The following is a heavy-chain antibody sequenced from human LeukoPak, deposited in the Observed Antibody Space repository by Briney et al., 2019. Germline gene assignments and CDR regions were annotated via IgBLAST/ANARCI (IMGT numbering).Heavy chain of an antibody. CDR2: VHYSGGT. V-gene: IGHV4-39*07. J-gene: IGHJ4*02. Sequence: SETLSLTCTVSGGSIPTSTYHWGWIRQSPGKGLEWIGSVHYSGGTYYNPSLRSRVSISLDTSKSQFSLKLNFATAADTALYYCATTHDYARGGYDYWGLGALVTVSS. D-gene: IGHD4-17*01. CDR3: ATTHDYARGGYDY. CDR1: GGSIPTSTYH.